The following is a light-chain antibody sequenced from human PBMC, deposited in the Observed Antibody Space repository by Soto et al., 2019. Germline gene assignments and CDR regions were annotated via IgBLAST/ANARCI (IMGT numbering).Light chain of an antibody. J-gene: IGKJ1*01. CDR2: GAS. V-gene: IGKV3-20*01. CDR1: QSVSSY. CDR3: QHYGNSRT. Sequence: EIVVTQSPGTLSLSPGERATLSCRASQSVSSYLAWYQQKPGQSPRLLIYGASSRATGIPDRFSGSGSGTDFTLTISRLEPEDFAVYYCQHYGNSRTFGQGTKVEIK.